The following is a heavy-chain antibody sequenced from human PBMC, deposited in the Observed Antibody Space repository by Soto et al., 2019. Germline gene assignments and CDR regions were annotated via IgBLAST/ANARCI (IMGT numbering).Heavy chain of an antibody. Sequence: ASETLSLTCTVSGGSISASSYYWGWIRQPPGKGLEWIGSMDYSGSTYYNPSLKSRVTISVDTSKNQFSLKLSSVTAADTAVYYCAREIRITMVRGVMGYYGMDVWGQGTTVTAP. CDR3: AREIRITMVRGVMGYYGMDV. D-gene: IGHD3-10*01. CDR2: MDYSGST. CDR1: GGSISASSYY. J-gene: IGHJ6*02. V-gene: IGHV4-39*07.